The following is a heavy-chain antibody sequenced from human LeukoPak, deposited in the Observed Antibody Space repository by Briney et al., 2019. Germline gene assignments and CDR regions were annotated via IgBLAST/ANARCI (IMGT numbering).Heavy chain of an antibody. CDR2: ISSTASSI. CDR1: EFTFSSYS. D-gene: IGHD4-23*01. CDR3: ARDVTYHGGDWFDP. V-gene: IGHV3-48*04. J-gene: IGHJ5*02. Sequence: TGGSLRLSCAASEFTFSSYSMSWVRQAPGKGLEWVSYISSTASSIYYADSVKGRFTISRDNAKNSLYLQMYSLRAEDTAVYYCARDVTYHGGDWFDPWGQGTLVTVSS.